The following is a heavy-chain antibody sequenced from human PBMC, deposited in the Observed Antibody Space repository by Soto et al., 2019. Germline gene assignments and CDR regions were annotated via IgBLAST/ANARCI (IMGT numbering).Heavy chain of an antibody. J-gene: IGHJ6*02. CDR1: GYHFTRYW. CDR2: IYPGDSDT. Sequence: GHSLKLSCTGSGYHFTRYWIGWVHQVPGKGLEWMGIIYPGDSDTRYSPSFQGQVTISADKSISTAYLQWSSLKASDTAMYYCARQGTSHYYYYGRDGWGQGTTVTVS. D-gene: IGHD3-10*01. CDR3: ARQGTSHYYYYGRDG. V-gene: IGHV5-51*07.